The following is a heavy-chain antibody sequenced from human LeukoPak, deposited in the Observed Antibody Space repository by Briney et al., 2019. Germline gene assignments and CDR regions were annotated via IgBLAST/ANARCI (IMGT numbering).Heavy chain of an antibody. D-gene: IGHD3-22*01. CDR3: ARQSISGSSLSYFDY. V-gene: IGHV4-59*01. Sequence: SETLSLTCTVSGGSISSYYWSWIRQPPGKGLEWIGYIYYSGSTNYNPSLKSRLTISVDTSKNQCSLKLSSVAAADTAVYYCARQSISGSSLSYFDYWGQGTLVNVSS. J-gene: IGHJ4*02. CDR1: GGSISSYY. CDR2: IYYSGST.